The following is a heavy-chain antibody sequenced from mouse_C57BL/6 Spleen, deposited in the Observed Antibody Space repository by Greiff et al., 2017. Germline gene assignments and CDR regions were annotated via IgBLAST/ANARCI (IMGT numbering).Heavy chain of an antibody. CDR2: IDPNSGGT. V-gene: IGHV1-72*01. J-gene: IGHJ4*01. Sequence: QVQLQQSGAELVKPGASVKLSCKASGYTFTSYWMHWVKQRPGRGLEWIGRIDPNSGGTKYNEKFKSKATLTVVKPSSTAYMQLSSLPSEDSAVYYCAVGLYYSSSYPYAMDYWGQGTSVTVSS. D-gene: IGHD1-1*01. CDR1: GYTFTSYW. CDR3: AVGLYYSSSYPYAMDY.